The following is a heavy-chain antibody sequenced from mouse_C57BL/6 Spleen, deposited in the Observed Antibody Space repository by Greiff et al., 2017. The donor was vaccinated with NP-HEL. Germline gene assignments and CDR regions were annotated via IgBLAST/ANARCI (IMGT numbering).Heavy chain of an antibody. J-gene: IGHJ3*01. CDR1: GYTFTSYW. V-gene: IGHV1-55*01. CDR2: IYPGSGST. CDR3: ARTGIYYDYDVAY. Sequence: QVQLQQPGAELVKPGASVKMSCKASGYTFTSYWITWVKQRPGQGLEWIGDIYPGSGSTNYNEKFKSKATLTVDTSSSTAYMQLSSLTSEDSAVYYCARTGIYYDYDVAYWGQGTLVTVSA. D-gene: IGHD2-4*01.